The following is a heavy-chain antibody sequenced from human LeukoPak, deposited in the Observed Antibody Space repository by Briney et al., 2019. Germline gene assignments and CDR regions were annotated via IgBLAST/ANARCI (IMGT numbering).Heavy chain of an antibody. CDR3: AKTFPYGTTWFGFFDY. J-gene: IGHJ4*02. CDR1: GFTFDDYA. CDR2: ISWNSGTI. V-gene: IGHV3-9*01. D-gene: IGHD3-10*01. Sequence: PGGSLRLSCVASGFTFDDYAMHWVRQAPGKGLEWVSGISWNSGTIGYADSVKGRFTISRDDLKNMVYLQMNRLRADDTAVYYCAKTFPYGTTWFGFFDYWGQGAPVTVSS.